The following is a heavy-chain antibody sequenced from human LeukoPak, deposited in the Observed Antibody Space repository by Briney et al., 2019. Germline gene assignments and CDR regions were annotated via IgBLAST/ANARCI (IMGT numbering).Heavy chain of an antibody. J-gene: IGHJ4*02. V-gene: IGHV3-74*03. CDR1: GFTFSSYW. D-gene: IGHD4-17*01. CDR2: INNDGSRT. CDR3: ANLTPAGYGDSALPY. Sequence: GGSLRLSCAASGFTFSSYWMHWVRQAPGKGLVWVSGINNDGSRTTYADSVKGRFTISRDNAKNTLYLQMNSLRAEDTAVYYCANLTPAGYGDSALPYWGQGTLVTVSS.